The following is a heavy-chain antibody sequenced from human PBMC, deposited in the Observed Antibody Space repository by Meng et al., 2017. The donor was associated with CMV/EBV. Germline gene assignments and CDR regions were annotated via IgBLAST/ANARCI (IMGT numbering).Heavy chain of an antibody. CDR1: GGTFSSYA. V-gene: IGHV1-69*05. CDR3: ASWRVGVVAYFDY. CDR2: ISPILDTA. Sequence: TSGGTFSSYAISRVRQARGKGLQWMEGISPILDTANYAQKFHSRVTITTDESTSISYIERSSLRSEDTAVYYCASWRVGVVAYFDYWGQGTLVTVSS. J-gene: IGHJ4*02. D-gene: IGHD2-21*01.